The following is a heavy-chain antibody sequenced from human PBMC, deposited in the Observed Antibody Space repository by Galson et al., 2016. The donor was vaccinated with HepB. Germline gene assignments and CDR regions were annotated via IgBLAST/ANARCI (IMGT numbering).Heavy chain of an antibody. Sequence: SLRLSCAASGFSFRDFSINWVRQAPGKGLEWISYISSSSQTNYYADSVKGRFTISRDNDKNTLYLQMNSLRAEDPAVYYWAKGGSGYDLTFDYWGQGTLVTVSS. D-gene: IGHD5-12*01. J-gene: IGHJ4*02. CDR2: ISSSSQTN. CDR1: GFSFRDFS. V-gene: IGHV3-48*01. CDR3: AKGGSGYDLTFDY.